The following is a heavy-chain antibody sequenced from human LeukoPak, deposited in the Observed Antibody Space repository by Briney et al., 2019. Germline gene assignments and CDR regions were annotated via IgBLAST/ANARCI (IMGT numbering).Heavy chain of an antibody. D-gene: IGHD3-22*01. Sequence: PGGSLRLSCAASGFTFSSYAMSWVRQAPGKGLEWVSAISGSGGSTYYADSVKGRFTISRDNSKNTLYLQMNSLRAEDTAVYYCAKDLEVHYYDSSGYYFDYWGQGTLVTVSS. CDR1: GFTFSSYA. CDR3: AKDLEVHYYDSSGYYFDY. V-gene: IGHV3-23*01. J-gene: IGHJ4*02. CDR2: ISGSGGST.